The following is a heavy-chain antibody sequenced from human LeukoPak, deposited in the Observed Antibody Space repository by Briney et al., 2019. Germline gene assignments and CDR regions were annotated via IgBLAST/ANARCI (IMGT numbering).Heavy chain of an antibody. CDR2: INHSGST. V-gene: IGHV4-34*01. D-gene: IGHD3-10*01. J-gene: IGHJ4*02. Sequence: NPSETLSLTCAVYGGSFSGYYWSWIRQPPGKGLEWIGEINHSGSTNYNPPLKSRVTISVDTSKNQFSLKLSSVTAADTAVYYCARASVTMVRGVISHIYYFDYWGQGTLVTVSS. CDR3: ARASVTMVRGVISHIYYFDY. CDR1: GGSFSGYY.